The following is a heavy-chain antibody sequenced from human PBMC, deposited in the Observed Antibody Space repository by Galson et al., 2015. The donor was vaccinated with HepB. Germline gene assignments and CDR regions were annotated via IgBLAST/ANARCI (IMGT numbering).Heavy chain of an antibody. Sequence: SLRLSCAASGFIFDGYAMHWVRQAPGKGLEWVSGISCNSRGLGYADSVKGRFTISSDNAKNSLYLQMTSLRVEDTAMYYCAKDRVEYADYDYFDNWGQGTLVTVSS. CDR1: GFIFDGYA. V-gene: IGHV3-9*01. CDR2: ISCNSRGL. D-gene: IGHD4-17*01. J-gene: IGHJ4*02. CDR3: AKDRVEYADYDYFDN.